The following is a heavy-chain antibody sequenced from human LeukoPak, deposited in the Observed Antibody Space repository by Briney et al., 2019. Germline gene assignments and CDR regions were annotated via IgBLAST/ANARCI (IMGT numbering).Heavy chain of an antibody. Sequence: GESLRLSCVASGFTFSSYAMSWVRQAPGKGLQWVAAISDSGGATYYVDSVRGRSTISRDNSKSTLYLQMNCLRAEDTAIYSCARDMRGSGNYGWFDPWGQGTLVTVSS. CDR3: ARDMRGSGNYGWFDP. CDR1: GFTFSSYA. D-gene: IGHD3-10*01. J-gene: IGHJ5*02. CDR2: ISDSGGAT. V-gene: IGHV3-23*01.